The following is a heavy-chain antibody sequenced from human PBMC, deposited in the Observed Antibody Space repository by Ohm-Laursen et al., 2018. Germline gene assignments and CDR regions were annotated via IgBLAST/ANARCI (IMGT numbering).Heavy chain of an antibody. Sequence: GSSVKVSCKSSGYTFTDYYMHWVRQAPGQGLEWMGWINPNGVGTNYAQKYQGRVTMTRDTSINTDYMELNRLRSDDTAVYYCARINSFGYSPPYWGQGTLVTVSS. V-gene: IGHV1-2*02. CDR2: INPNGVGT. D-gene: IGHD2-15*01. CDR3: ARINSFGYSPPY. J-gene: IGHJ1*01. CDR1: GYTFTDYY.